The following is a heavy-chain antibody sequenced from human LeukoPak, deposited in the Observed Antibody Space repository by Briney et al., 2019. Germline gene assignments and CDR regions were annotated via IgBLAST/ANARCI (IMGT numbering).Heavy chain of an antibody. CDR3: AREGVVGGTYYLDY. CDR1: GFTFSSYK. J-gene: IGHJ4*02. Sequence: GGSLRPSGAASGFTFSSYKMNWVRQAPGKGREWVSYISSSSSTIYYADSVKGRFTISRDNAKNSMYLQMNSLRAEDTAVYSCAREGVVGGTYYLDYWGQGTLVTVSS. V-gene: IGHV3-48*01. CDR2: ISSSSSTI. D-gene: IGHD1-26*01.